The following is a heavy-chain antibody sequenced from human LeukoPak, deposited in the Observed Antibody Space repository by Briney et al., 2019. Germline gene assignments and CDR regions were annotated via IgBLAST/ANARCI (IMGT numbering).Heavy chain of an antibody. CDR2: TNPNSGGT. Sequence: ASVKVSCKASGYTFTDYYIHWVRQAPGQGLEWMGWTNPNSGGTNSAQKFQGRVTMTRDTSISTVYMELSRLRSDDTAVYYCARGHRWGATFNAYFDYWGQGTLVTVSS. CDR1: GYTFTDYY. J-gene: IGHJ4*02. D-gene: IGHD1-26*01. V-gene: IGHV1-2*02. CDR3: ARGHRWGATFNAYFDY.